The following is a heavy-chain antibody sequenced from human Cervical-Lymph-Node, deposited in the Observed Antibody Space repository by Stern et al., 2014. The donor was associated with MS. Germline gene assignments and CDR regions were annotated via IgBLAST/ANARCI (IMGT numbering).Heavy chain of an antibody. CDR2: INHSGST. CDR1: GGSFSGYY. Sequence: QVQLQQWGAGLLKPSETLSLTCAVYGGSFSGYYWSWIRQPPGKGLELIGEINHSGSTNSNPSLKSRVTISVDTSKNHFSLKLSSVTAADTAVYYCARGGEGYGDYYYYYGMDVWGQGTTVTVSS. CDR3: ARGGEGYGDYYYYYGMDV. D-gene: IGHD4-17*01. J-gene: IGHJ6*02. V-gene: IGHV4-34*01.